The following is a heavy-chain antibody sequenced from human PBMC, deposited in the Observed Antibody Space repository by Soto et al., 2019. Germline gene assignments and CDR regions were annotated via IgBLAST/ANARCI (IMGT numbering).Heavy chain of an antibody. CDR2: ISAYNGNT. CDR1: GYTFTSYG. V-gene: IGHV1-18*01. CDR3: ARDVIAVALRVSPFDY. J-gene: IGHJ4*02. Sequence: QVQLVQSGAEVKKPGASVKVSCKASGYTFTSYGISWVRQAPGQGLEWMGWISAYNGNTNYAQKLQGRVTMTTATSTSTAYMELRSLRADDTAVYYCARDVIAVALRVSPFDYWGQGTLVTVSS. D-gene: IGHD6-19*01.